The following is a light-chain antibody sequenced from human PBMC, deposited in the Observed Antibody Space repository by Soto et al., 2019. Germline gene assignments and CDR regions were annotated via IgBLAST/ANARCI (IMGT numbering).Light chain of an antibody. Sequence: EIVMTQSPATLSVSPGERASLSCRASQSVSSNLAWYQQKPGQTPRLLLYATSTRATGIPARFSGSGSGTEFTLTISSLQSEDFAVYYCQHYNNWPFTFGQGTRLEIK. CDR1: QSVSSN. CDR2: ATS. J-gene: IGKJ5*01. CDR3: QHYNNWPFT. V-gene: IGKV3-15*01.